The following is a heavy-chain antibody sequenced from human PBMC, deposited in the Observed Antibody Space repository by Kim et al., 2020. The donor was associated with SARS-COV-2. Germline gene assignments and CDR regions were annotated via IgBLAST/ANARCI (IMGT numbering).Heavy chain of an antibody. J-gene: IGHJ4*02. CDR1: GYMFTKNA. CDR2: INPVNGNT. V-gene: IGHV1-3*01. Sequence: SLKVSCKASGYMFTKNAMHWLRQAPGQTFEWLGWINPVNGNTKYSQTFQNRVILTRDTSANIAYMELSSLRSEDTAIYYCVRGNSGLGDFWGQGALVPVSS. D-gene: IGHD7-27*01. CDR3: VRGNSGLGDF.